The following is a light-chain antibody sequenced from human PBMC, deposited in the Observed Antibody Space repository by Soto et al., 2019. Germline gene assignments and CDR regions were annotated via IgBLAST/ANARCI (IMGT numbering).Light chain of an antibody. CDR1: QSISSN. J-gene: IGKJ2*01. V-gene: IGKV3-15*01. CDR3: HQYGSSPYT. CDR2: GAA. Sequence: EIVMTQSPATLSVSPGERATLSCRASQSISSNLAWYQQKPGQAPRLLIYGAATRATGIPARFSGSGSGTDFTLTISSLQSEDFAVYYCHQYGSSPYTFGQGTKLEIK.